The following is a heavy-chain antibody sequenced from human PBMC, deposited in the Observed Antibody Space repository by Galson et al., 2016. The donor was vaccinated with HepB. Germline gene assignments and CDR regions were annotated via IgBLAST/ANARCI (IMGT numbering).Heavy chain of an antibody. CDR1: GFIFSDHR. Sequence: SLRLSCAASGFIFSDHRMSWVRQAPGKGLEWVANIKPDGNDKYYVDSVKGRFSISRDNAKNSLFLQMDSLRAEDTAVYYCARDVGYAWGQGTLVTVSS. J-gene: IGHJ4*02. V-gene: IGHV3-7*04. D-gene: IGHD2-2*01. CDR3: ARDVGYA. CDR2: IKPDGNDK.